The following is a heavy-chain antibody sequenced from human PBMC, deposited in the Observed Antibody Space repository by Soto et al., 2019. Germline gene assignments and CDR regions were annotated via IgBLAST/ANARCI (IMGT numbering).Heavy chain of an antibody. CDR3: ARDSRGDEAPMDY. CDR1: GYTFTHNH. Sequence: ASVKVSCKTSGYTFTHNHIIWVRQAIGQGLEWMGWINPNSGGTNYAQKFQGWVTMTRDTSISTAYMELSRLRSDDTAVYYCARDSRGDEAPMDYWGQGTLVTVSS. D-gene: IGHD3-10*01. CDR2: INPNSGGT. V-gene: IGHV1-2*04. J-gene: IGHJ4*02.